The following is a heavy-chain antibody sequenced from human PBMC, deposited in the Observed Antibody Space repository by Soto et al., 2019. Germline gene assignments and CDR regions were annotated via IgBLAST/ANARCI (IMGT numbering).Heavy chain of an antibody. V-gene: IGHV1-46*01. J-gene: IGHJ3*02. CDR1: GYTFTSYY. Sequence: ASVKVSCKASGYTFTSYYMHWVRQAPGQGLEWMGIINPSGGSTSYAQKFQGRVTMTRDTSTSTVYMELSSLRSEDTAVYYCARGGEVLRFLEWSQAGAFDIWGQGTMVTVS. D-gene: IGHD3-3*01. CDR3: ARGGEVLRFLEWSQAGAFDI. CDR2: INPSGGST.